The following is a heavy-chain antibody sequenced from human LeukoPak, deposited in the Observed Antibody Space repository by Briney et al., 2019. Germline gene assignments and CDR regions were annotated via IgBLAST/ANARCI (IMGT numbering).Heavy chain of an antibody. CDR2: IIPIFGTA. J-gene: IGHJ4*02. V-gene: IGHV1-69*05. Sequence: ASVTVSCKASGGTFSSYAISWVRQAPGQGLEWMGWIIPIFGTANYAQKFQGRVTITTDESTSTAYMELSSLRSEDTAVYYCAIQLDSSGYSPSFHECWGQGTLVRVSS. CDR3: AIQLDSSGYSPSFHEC. CDR1: GGTFSSYA. D-gene: IGHD3-22*01.